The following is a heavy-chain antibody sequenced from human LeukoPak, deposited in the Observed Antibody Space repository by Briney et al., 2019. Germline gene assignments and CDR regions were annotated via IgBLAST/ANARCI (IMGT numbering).Heavy chain of an antibody. CDR1: GFTFGSYW. D-gene: IGHD5-12*01. J-gene: IGHJ4*02. Sequence: GGSLRLSCAASGFTFGSYWMSWVRQAPGKGLEWVSGIRDSGTSTFYADSVKGRFTISRDNSNNTLYLQMNSLRADDTAVYYCAKDRAGNSGPFDSWGQGTLVTVSS. CDR3: AKDRAGNSGPFDS. CDR2: IRDSGTST. V-gene: IGHV3-23*01.